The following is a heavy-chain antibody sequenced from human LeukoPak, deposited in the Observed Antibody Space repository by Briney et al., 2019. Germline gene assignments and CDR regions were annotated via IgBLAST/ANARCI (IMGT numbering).Heavy chain of an antibody. CDR2: ISSSSSYI. CDR3: ARAIVATINPFDY. CDR1: GFTFSSYS. V-gene: IGHV3-21*01. Sequence: GGSLRLSCAASGFTFSSYSMNWFRQAPGKGLEWVSSISSSSSYIYYADSVKGRFTISRDNAKNSLYLQMNSLRAEDTAVYYCARAIVATINPFDYWGQGTLVTVSS. D-gene: IGHD5-12*01. J-gene: IGHJ4*02.